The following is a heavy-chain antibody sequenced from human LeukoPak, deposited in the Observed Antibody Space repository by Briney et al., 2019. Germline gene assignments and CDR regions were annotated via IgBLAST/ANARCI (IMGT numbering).Heavy chain of an antibody. CDR2: INPNSGGT. V-gene: IGHV1-2*02. J-gene: IGHJ6*03. Sequence: ASVKVSCKASGYTFTGYYMHWVRQAPGQGLEWMGWINPNSGGTNYAQKFQGRVTMTRDTSISTAYMELSGLRSDDTAVYYCASRYSSSWTHYYYYYYMDVWGKGTTVTGSS. CDR1: GYTFTGYY. D-gene: IGHD6-13*01. CDR3: ASRYSSSWTHYYYYYYMDV.